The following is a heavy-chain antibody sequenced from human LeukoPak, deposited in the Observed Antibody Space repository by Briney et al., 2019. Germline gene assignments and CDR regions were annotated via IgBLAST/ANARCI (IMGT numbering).Heavy chain of an antibody. CDR3: AIDYGDFYYLES. J-gene: IGHJ4*02. CDR1: GFTFSSYW. V-gene: IGHV3-74*01. Sequence: PGGSLRLSCAASGFTFSSYWMHWVRQTPGKGLVWVSRIHGEGSYTSYADSVKGRFTISRDNAKNTLYLQMNSLRAEDTGVYYCAIDYGDFYYLESWGQGTPVTVS. CDR2: IHGEGSYT. D-gene: IGHD4-17*01.